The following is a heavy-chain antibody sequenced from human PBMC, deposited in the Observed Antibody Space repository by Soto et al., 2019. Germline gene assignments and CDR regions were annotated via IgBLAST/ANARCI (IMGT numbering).Heavy chain of an antibody. Sequence: GGSLRLSCVASGFTFRSYSMNWVRQAPGKGLKWVSYISGSSSTIYYADSVKGRFTISRDNAKNSLYLQMNSLRDEDTAVYYCARISQGTYCRGGNCYSDYWGQGTLVTVSS. V-gene: IGHV3-48*02. CDR3: ARISQGTYCRGGNCYSDY. CDR2: ISGSSSTI. CDR1: GFTFRSYS. D-gene: IGHD2-15*01. J-gene: IGHJ4*02.